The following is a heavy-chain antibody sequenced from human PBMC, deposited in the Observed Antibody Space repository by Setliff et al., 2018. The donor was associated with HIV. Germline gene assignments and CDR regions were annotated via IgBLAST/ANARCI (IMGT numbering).Heavy chain of an antibody. Sequence: SETLSLTCSVSGGSINRGTYYWTWILQSAGKGLEWIGHIYITGDTDYNPSLRSRVTISVDTSKNQFSLKLSSVTAADTAVYYCARRAGSDYFTRFDYWGQGTLVTVSS. CDR2: IYITGDT. CDR1: GGSINRGTYY. CDR3: ARRAGSDYFTRFDY. J-gene: IGHJ4*02. D-gene: IGHD3-10*01. V-gene: IGHV4-61*09.